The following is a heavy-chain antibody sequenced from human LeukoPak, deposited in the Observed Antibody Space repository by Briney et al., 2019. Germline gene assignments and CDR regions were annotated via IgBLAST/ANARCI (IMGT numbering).Heavy chain of an antibody. V-gene: IGHV4-38-2*02. CDR2: IYHSVST. CDR3: ARNNDYTDGDDAFDI. D-gene: IGHD4-11*01. J-gene: IGHJ3*02. Sequence: SETLSLTCTVSGYSFSSGYYWGCIRQPPGQGLEWIGSIYHSVSTYYNPSPKSRVTLSVDTSNNQFSRKLNSGTSTDTAVYYCARNNDYTDGDDAFDIWGKGTMVTVSS. CDR1: GYSFSSGYY.